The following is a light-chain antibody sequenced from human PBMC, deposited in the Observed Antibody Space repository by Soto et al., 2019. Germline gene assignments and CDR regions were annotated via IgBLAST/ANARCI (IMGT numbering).Light chain of an antibody. V-gene: IGKV3D-15*01. CDR2: DAS. CDR1: QSVSNF. Sequence: EIVLTQSPATLSLSPGERASLTCRASQSVSNFLAWYQHKPGQAPRLLIYDASVRATGVPARFSGSGSGTDFTLTISSLQSEDFGVYYCHQYNTWPPPFTFGPGTKVDI. J-gene: IGKJ3*01. CDR3: HQYNTWPPPFT.